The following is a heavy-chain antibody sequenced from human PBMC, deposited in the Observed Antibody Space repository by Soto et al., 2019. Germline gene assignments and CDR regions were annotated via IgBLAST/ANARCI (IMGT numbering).Heavy chain of an antibody. CDR3: ARDYYYYYMDV. CDR1: GFTFSDYY. CDR2: ISSSGSTI. V-gene: IGHV3-11*01. Sequence: QVQLLESGGGLVKPGGSLRLSCAASGFTFSDYYMSWIRQAPGKGLEWVAYISSSGSTIYYADSVKGRFTISRDNAKKSLYLQMNSMRAEDTAVYYCARDYYYYYMDVWGKGTTVTVSS. J-gene: IGHJ6*03.